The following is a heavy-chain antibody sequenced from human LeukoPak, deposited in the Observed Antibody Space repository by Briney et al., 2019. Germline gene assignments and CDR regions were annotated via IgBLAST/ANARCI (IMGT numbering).Heavy chain of an antibody. D-gene: IGHD6-13*01. Sequence: PGGSLRLSCAASGFTFSTFAMIWVRQPPGKGLEWVSSISSSSSYIYYADSVRGRFTISRDNAKNSLYLQMNSLRAEDTAVYYCARGYSSSWYLDWGQGTLVTVSS. CDR1: GFTFSTFA. V-gene: IGHV3-21*01. J-gene: IGHJ4*02. CDR3: ARGYSSSWYLD. CDR2: ISSSSSYI.